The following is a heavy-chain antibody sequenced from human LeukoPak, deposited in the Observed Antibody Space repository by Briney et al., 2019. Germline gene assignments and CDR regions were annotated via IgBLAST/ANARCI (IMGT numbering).Heavy chain of an antibody. D-gene: IGHD2-15*01. Sequence: PSETLSLTCNVSGGSVSGGDSYWTWIRQPPGKGLEWIGYVSSSATDYNPSLKSRVTISVDTSKNQFSLKLRSVTAADTAVYFCAREGECSGGTCYSYGWIDSWGQGTLVTVSS. CDR2: VSSSAT. CDR3: AREGECSGGTCYSYGWIDS. J-gene: IGHJ5*01. CDR1: GGSVSGGDSY. V-gene: IGHV4-61*08.